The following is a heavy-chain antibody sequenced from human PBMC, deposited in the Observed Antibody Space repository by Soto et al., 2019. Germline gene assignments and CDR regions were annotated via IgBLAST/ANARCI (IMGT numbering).Heavy chain of an antibody. CDR2: ISYDGSNK. CDR1: GFTFSNYG. Sequence: GGSLRLSCAASGFTFSNYGMHWVRQAPGKGLEWVAVISYDGSNKYYADPVKGRFTISRDNSKNTLYLQMNSLRSEDTAMYSCAIDFYGSWGQGTPVTVSS. V-gene: IGHV3-30*03. J-gene: IGHJ4*02. CDR3: AIDFYGS. D-gene: IGHD4-17*01.